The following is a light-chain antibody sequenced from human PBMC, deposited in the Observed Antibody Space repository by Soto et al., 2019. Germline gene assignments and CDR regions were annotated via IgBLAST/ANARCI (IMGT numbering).Light chain of an antibody. Sequence: QSVLTQPASVSGSPGQSIAISCTGTTIDVGGYDYVSWYQQHPGKAPKLVIYDVNNRPSGVSNRFSGSKSGNTASLTSSGLQAEDEADYYCSSYTSSNTEIFGGGTKLTVL. CDR2: DVN. CDR3: SSYTSSNTEI. V-gene: IGLV2-14*03. CDR1: TIDVGGYDY. J-gene: IGLJ2*01.